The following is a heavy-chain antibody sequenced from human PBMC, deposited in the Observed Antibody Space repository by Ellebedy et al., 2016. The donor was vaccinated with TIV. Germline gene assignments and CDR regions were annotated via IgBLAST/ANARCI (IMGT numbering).Heavy chain of an antibody. Sequence: GGSLRLSXEASGFTFSPYWMHWVRQAPGKGLVWVSRLNGDGSSTGYADFVKGRFTISRDNSKGTLYLQTNSLRAEDTATYYCARGGESYWVPKGDYWGQGTLVTVSS. V-gene: IGHV3-74*01. CDR2: LNGDGSST. J-gene: IGHJ4*02. CDR3: ARGGESYWVPKGDY. D-gene: IGHD2-21*01. CDR1: GFTFSPYW.